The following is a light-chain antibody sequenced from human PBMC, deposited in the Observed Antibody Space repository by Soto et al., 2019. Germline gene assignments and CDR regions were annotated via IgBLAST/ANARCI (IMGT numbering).Light chain of an antibody. CDR2: DAF. V-gene: IGKV3-20*01. CDR1: QSVGSD. J-gene: IGKJ1*01. CDR3: QQYGSSRT. Sequence: EIVMTQSPATLSVSPGERATLSCRASQSVGSDLAWYQQKPGQAPRLVIYDAFTRATGVPNRISGSGSGTDFTLTISRLEPEDSAVYYCQQYGSSRTFGQGTKVEIK.